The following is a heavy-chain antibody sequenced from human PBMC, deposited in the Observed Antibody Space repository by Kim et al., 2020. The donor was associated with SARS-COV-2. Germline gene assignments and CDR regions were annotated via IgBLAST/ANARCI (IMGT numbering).Heavy chain of an antibody. CDR2: IYYSGST. CDR3: ARDGIAVGLNWYFDL. CDR1: GGSISSYY. V-gene: IGHV4-59*01. Sequence: SETLSLTCTVSGGSISSYYWSWIRQPPGKGLEWIGYIYYSGSTNYNPSLKSRVTISVDTSKNQFSLKLSSVTAADTAVYYCARDGIAVGLNWYFDLWGRGTLVTVSS. J-gene: IGHJ2*01. D-gene: IGHD6-19*01.